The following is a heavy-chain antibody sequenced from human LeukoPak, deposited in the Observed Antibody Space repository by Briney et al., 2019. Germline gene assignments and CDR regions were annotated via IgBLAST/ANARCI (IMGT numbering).Heavy chain of an antibody. CDR1: GYTFTRYW. CDR2: IYPGDSDA. CDR3: ARQAPYDNNDY. Sequence: GESLKISCKASGYTFTRYWIAWVRQMPGKGLVWMGIIYPGDSDARYSPSFQGQVTISADKSISPAYLHWSSLRASDTALYYCARQAPYDNNDYWGQGTLVTVSS. D-gene: IGHD1/OR15-1a*01. V-gene: IGHV5-51*01. J-gene: IGHJ4*02.